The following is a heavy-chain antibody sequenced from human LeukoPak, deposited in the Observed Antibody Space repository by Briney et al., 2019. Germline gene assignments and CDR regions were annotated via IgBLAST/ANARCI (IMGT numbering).Heavy chain of an antibody. D-gene: IGHD6-19*01. CDR2: IFSHGET. V-gene: IGHV3-66*01. CDR1: GFTVGNNY. Sequence: PGGSLRLSCAASGFTVGNNYMNWVRQAPGKGLEWVSLIFSHGETSYADSVKGRFTISRDNSKNSLYLQMNSLRAEDTAVYYCATGSRSSGRYYFDYWGQGTLVTVSS. CDR3: ATGSRSSGRYYFDY. J-gene: IGHJ4*02.